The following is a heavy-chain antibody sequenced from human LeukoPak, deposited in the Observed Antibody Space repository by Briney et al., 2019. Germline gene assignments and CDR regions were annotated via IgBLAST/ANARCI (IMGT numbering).Heavy chain of an antibody. D-gene: IGHD4-17*01. J-gene: IGHJ4*02. CDR2: ISGSSSSI. V-gene: IGHV3-21*01. CDR3: ARDGYGDYYFDY. CDR1: GFTFPSYT. Sequence: GGSLRLSCAASGFTFPSYTMNWVRQAPGKGLEWVSSISGSSSSIYYADSVKGRFTISRDNAKNSLYLQMYSLSAEDTAVYYCARDGYGDYYFDYWGQGTLVTVSS.